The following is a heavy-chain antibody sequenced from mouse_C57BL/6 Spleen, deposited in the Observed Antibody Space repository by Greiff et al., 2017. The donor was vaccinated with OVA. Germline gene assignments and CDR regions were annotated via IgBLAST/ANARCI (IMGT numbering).Heavy chain of an antibody. CDR2: ISAGGSYT. J-gene: IGHJ4*01. CDR1: GFTFSSYA. Sequence: EVQVVESGGGLVKPGGSLKLSCAASGFTFSSYAMSWVRQTPEKRLEWVATISAGGSYTYYPDNVKGRFTFSRDNAQNHLYLQMKQLKSEDTAMYYCARDTPNWDDAMDYWGQGTSVTVSS. D-gene: IGHD4-1*01. V-gene: IGHV5-4*01. CDR3: ARDTPNWDDAMDY.